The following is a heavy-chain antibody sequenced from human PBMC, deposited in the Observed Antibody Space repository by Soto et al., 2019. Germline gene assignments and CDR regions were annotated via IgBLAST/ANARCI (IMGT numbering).Heavy chain of an antibody. Sequence: QVQLVQSGAEVKKPGSSVKVSCKASGGTFSSYAISWVRQAPGQGLEWMGGIIPIFGTANYAQKFQGRVTIAADEATSTAYRELSSLRSEDTAVYYCARARRGYYDSRGPPIGYWGQGTLVTVSS. J-gene: IGHJ4*02. D-gene: IGHD3-22*01. CDR3: ARARRGYYDSRGPPIGY. CDR1: GGTFSSYA. V-gene: IGHV1-69*12. CDR2: IIPIFGTA.